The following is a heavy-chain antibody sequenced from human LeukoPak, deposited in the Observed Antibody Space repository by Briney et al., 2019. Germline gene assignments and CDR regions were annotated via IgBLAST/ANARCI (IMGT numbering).Heavy chain of an antibody. V-gene: IGHV4-34*01. D-gene: IGHD3-22*01. CDR3: ARGPYSYDSSGAFDI. J-gene: IGHJ3*02. CDR1: GGSFSGYY. CDR2: INHSGNT. Sequence: PSETLSLTCVVYGGSFSGYYWSWIRQPPGKGLECIGEINHSGNTNYNPSLKSRVTISVDTSKNQFSLKLSSVTAADTAVYFCARGPYSYDSSGAFDIWGQGTMVTVSS.